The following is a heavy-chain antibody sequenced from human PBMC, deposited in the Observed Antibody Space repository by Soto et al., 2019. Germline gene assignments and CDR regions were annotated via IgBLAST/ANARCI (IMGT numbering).Heavy chain of an antibody. CDR3: ARGRGNYYGSGSYRHLYYYGMDV. D-gene: IGHD3-10*01. J-gene: IGHJ6*02. Sequence: PSETLSLTCAVYGGSFSGYYWSWIRQPPGKGLEWIGEINHSGSTNYNPSLKSRVTISVDTSKNQFSLKLSSVTAADTAVYYCARGRGNYYGSGSYRHLYYYGMDVWGQGTTVTVSS. V-gene: IGHV4-34*01. CDR2: INHSGST. CDR1: GGSFSGYY.